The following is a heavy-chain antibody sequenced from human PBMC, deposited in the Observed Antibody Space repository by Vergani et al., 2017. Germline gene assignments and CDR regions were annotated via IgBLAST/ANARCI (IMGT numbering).Heavy chain of an antibody. J-gene: IGHJ5*02. V-gene: IGHV4-59*01. CDR3: ARVGGLGEPFDSSNWFDP. Sequence: QVQLQESGPGLVKPSGTLSLTCTVSGGSISSYYWSWIRQPPGKGLEWIGYIYYSGSTNYNPSLKSRVTISVDTSKNQFSLKLSSVTAADTAVYYCARVGGLGEPFDSSNWFDPWGQGTLVTVSS. CDR2: IYYSGST. D-gene: IGHD2-15*01. CDR1: GGSISSYY.